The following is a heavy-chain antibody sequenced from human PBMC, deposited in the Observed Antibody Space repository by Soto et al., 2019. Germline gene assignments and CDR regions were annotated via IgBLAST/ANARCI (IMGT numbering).Heavy chain of an antibody. D-gene: IGHD6-19*01. Sequence: RGSLRLSCAASRFTFSRSSMNCVRQAPEKELEWVSSISSSSSYIYYADSVKGRFTISRDNAKNSLYLQMNSLRAEDTAVYYCANIAVAGTFLGVFDIWGQGTMVIGS. J-gene: IGHJ3*02. CDR3: ANIAVAGTFLGVFDI. CDR2: ISSSSSYI. V-gene: IGHV3-21*01. CDR1: RFTFSRSS.